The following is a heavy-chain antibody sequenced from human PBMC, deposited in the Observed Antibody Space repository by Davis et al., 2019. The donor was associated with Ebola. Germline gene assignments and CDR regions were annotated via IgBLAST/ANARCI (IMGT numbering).Heavy chain of an antibody. CDR3: ARRRITMIVGWGWFDP. D-gene: IGHD3-22*01. Sequence: MPSETLSLTCAVYGGSFSGYYWSWIRQPPGTGLEWIGEINHIGSTNYNPSLKSRVTISVDTSKNQFSLKLSSVTAADTAVYYCARRRITMIVGWGWFDPWGQGTLVTVSS. V-gene: IGHV4-34*01. J-gene: IGHJ5*02. CDR1: GGSFSGYY. CDR2: INHIGST.